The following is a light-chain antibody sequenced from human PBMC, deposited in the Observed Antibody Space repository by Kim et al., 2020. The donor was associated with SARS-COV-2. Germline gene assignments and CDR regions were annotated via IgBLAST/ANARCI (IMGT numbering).Light chain of an antibody. CDR3: QQYVSSRT. CDR2: GAS. CDR1: VSRNS. J-gene: IGKJ1*01. Sequence: VSRNSLAWYQQKSGQAPRLLIYGASSRATGIPDRFSGSGSGTDFTLTISRLEPEDFAVYYCQQYVSSRTFGPGTKVDIK. V-gene: IGKV3-20*01.